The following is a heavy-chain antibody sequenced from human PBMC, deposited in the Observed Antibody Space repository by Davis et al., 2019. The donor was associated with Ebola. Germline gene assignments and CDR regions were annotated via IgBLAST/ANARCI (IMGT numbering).Heavy chain of an antibody. Sequence: PGGSLRLSCAASGFTFSSYWMSWVRQAPGKGLEWVANIKQDGSEKYYVDSVKGRFTISRDSAKNSLYLQMNSLRAEDTAVYYCARDSGIVVPYYMDVWGKGTTVTVSS. V-gene: IGHV3-7*01. J-gene: IGHJ6*03. D-gene: IGHD2-2*01. CDR1: GFTFSSYW. CDR2: IKQDGSEK. CDR3: ARDSGIVVPYYMDV.